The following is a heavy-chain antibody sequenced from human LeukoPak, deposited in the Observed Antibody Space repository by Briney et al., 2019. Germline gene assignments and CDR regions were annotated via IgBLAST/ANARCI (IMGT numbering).Heavy chain of an antibody. CDR1: GFTVSSNY. D-gene: IGHD2-2*02. CDR2: IYSGGST. J-gene: IGHJ3*02. V-gene: IGHV3-53*01. Sequence: GGSLRLSCAASGFTVSSNYMSWVRPAPGKGLEWVSVIYSGGSTYYADSVKGRFTISRDNSKNSLYLQMNSLRAEDTAVYYCARGGVGSSTSCYTCRAFDIWGQGTMVTVSS. CDR3: ARGGVGSSTSCYTCRAFDI.